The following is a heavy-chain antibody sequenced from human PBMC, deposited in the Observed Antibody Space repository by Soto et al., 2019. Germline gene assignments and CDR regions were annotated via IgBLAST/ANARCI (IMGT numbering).Heavy chain of an antibody. CDR3: AKSFYSGWSYYYYYGMDV. CDR2: ISYDGSNK. Sequence: PGGSLRLSCAVSGFTFSSYGMHWVRQAPGKGLEWVAVISYDGSNKYYADSVKGRFTISRDNFKNTLYLQMNSLRAEDTAVYYCAKSFYSGWSYYYYYGMDVWGQGTTVTVSS. V-gene: IGHV3-30*18. CDR1: GFTFSSYG. J-gene: IGHJ6*02. D-gene: IGHD6-19*01.